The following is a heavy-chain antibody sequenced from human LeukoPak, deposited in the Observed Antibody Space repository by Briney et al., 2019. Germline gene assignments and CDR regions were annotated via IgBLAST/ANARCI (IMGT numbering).Heavy chain of an antibody. CDR3: ARDYGVGSGSYYNAHY. V-gene: IGHV4-59*01. CDR2: IYYSGST. Sequence: SETLSLTCTVSGGSISSYYWSWIRQPPGKGLEWIGYIYYSGSTNYNPSLKSRVTISVDTSKNQFSLQLSSVTAADTAVYYCARDYGVGSGSYYNAHYWGQGTLVTVSS. CDR1: GGSISSYY. J-gene: IGHJ4*02. D-gene: IGHD3-10*01.